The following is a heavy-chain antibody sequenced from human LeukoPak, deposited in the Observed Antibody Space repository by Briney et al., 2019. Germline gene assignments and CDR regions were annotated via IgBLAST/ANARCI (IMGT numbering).Heavy chain of an antibody. Sequence: SETLSLTCTVSGGSISSYYWSWIRQPPGKGLEWIGYIYYSGSTNYNPSLKSRVTISVDTSKNQFSLKLSSVTAADTAVYYCARDGGASDIWGQGTMVTVSS. CDR3: ARDGGASDI. CDR2: IYYSGST. J-gene: IGHJ3*02. CDR1: GGSISSYY. D-gene: IGHD3-3*01. V-gene: IGHV4-59*01.